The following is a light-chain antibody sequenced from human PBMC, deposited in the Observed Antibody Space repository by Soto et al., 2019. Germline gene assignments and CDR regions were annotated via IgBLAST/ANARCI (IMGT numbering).Light chain of an antibody. V-gene: IGLV1-40*01. J-gene: IGLJ3*02. CDR2: GNS. CDR3: QSYDSSLSGWV. CDR1: SSNNGAGYD. Sequence: QSVLTQPPSVSGAPGQRVTISCTGSSSNNGAGYDVHWYQQLPGTAPKLLIYGNSNRPSGVPDRFSGSKSGTSAPLAITGLQAEDEADYYCQSYDSSLSGWVFGGGTKLTVL.